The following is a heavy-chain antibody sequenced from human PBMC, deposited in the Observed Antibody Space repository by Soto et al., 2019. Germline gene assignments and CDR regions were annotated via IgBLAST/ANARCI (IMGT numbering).Heavy chain of an antibody. V-gene: IGHV3-23*01. CDR1: GFTFSSYV. Sequence: ESGGGLVQPGGSLRLSCAASGFTFSSYVMRWVRQAPVKGLERVSAISGSGGSTYYADSVKGRFTISRDNSKNTLYLQMNSLRAEDTAVYYCARRGSGSYYDYWGQGTLVTVSS. CDR3: ARRGSGSYYDY. D-gene: IGHD1-26*01. CDR2: ISGSGGST. J-gene: IGHJ4*02.